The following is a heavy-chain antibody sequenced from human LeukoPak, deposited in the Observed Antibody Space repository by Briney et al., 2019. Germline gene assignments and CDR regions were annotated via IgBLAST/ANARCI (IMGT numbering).Heavy chain of an antibody. Sequence: RGSLRLSCAASGFAFSTYAMNWVRQAPGKGLEWISYISRTGDTIYYADSVKGRFTISRDNAKNSLYLQMNSLRVEDTAVYYCASQDLVVVPAASHYFDYWGQGTLVTVSS. CDR3: ASQDLVVVPAASHYFDY. V-gene: IGHV3-48*03. D-gene: IGHD2-2*01. J-gene: IGHJ4*02. CDR1: GFAFSTYA. CDR2: ISRTGDTI.